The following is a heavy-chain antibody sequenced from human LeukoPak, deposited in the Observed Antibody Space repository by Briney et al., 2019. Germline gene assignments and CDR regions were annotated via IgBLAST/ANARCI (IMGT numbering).Heavy chain of an antibody. Sequence: GGSLRLSCTASGFTFGDYAMSWVRQAPGKGLEWVSFIRSKAYGGTTEYASSVKGRFTISRDDSKSIAYLQMNSLKTEDTAVYYCTRVSLVAASVFFDYWGQGTLVTVSS. V-gene: IGHV3-49*04. CDR3: TRVSLVAASVFFDY. CDR2: IRSKAYGGTT. J-gene: IGHJ4*02. D-gene: IGHD2-15*01. CDR1: GFTFGDYA.